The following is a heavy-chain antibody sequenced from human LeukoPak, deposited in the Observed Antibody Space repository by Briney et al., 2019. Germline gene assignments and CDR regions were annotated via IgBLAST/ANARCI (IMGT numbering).Heavy chain of an antibody. CDR2: IYSGGGT. CDR3: ARAATAVGYFDY. CDR1: GFTVSSNY. J-gene: IGHJ4*02. D-gene: IGHD4-23*01. V-gene: IGHV3-53*01. Sequence: GGSLRLSCAASGFTVSSNYMSWVRQAPGKGLEWVSVIYSGGGTYYADSVKGRFTISRDNSKNTLYLQMNSLRVEDTAVYYCARAATAVGYFDYWGQGTLVTVSS.